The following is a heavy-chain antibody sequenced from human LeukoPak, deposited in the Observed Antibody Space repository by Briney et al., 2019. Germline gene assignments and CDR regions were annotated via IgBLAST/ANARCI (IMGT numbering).Heavy chain of an antibody. CDR2: IYSGGNT. J-gene: IGHJ4*02. Sequence: GGSLRLSCAASGFTVGSNYLTWVRQAPGKGLGWVSVIYSGGNTYYADSVKGRFTISRDNSKNTLYLQMNSLRAEDTAVYYCARDMTTETTGDYWGQGTLVTVSS. CDR1: GFTVGSNY. V-gene: IGHV3-66*01. CDR3: ARDMTTETTGDY. D-gene: IGHD4-17*01.